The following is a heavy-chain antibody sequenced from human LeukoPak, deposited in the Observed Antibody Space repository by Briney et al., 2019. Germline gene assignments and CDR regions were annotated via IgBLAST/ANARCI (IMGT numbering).Heavy chain of an antibody. CDR2: IKSKTDGGTT. J-gene: IGHJ3*02. CDR1: GFTFSNAW. Sequence: PGGSLRLSCAASGFTFSNAWMSWVRQAPGKGLEWVGRIKSKTDGGTTDYAAPVKGRFTISRDDSKNTLYLQMNSLRAEDTAVYYCATWELPPYSNDAFDIWGQGTMVTVSS. V-gene: IGHV3-15*01. D-gene: IGHD1-26*01. CDR3: ATWELPPYSNDAFDI.